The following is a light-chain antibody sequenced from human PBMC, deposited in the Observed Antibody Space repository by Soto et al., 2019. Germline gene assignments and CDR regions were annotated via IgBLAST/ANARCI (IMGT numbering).Light chain of an antibody. Sequence: DLQMTQSPTSLSASVGERVTITCRASEDITNDLNWYQQKAGKAPKLLIFGASTLETGVPSRFSGSGSGTDFTLTIGSLQPEDIATYYCQQYDSRPLTFGGGTKVDIK. V-gene: IGKV1-33*01. J-gene: IGKJ4*01. CDR2: GAS. CDR3: QQYDSRPLT. CDR1: EDITND.